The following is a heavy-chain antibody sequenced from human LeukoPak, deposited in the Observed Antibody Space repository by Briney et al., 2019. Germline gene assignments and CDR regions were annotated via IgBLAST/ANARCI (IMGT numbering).Heavy chain of an antibody. Sequence: GESLKISCRGSGYTFSGYWIAWVRQIPGKGLEWMGIIFPDDSDTTYSPSFQGQVTMSADKSISTAYLQWSSLKASDTAMYYCARQNRYCSSTNCYGDLDYWGQGSLVTVSS. D-gene: IGHD2-2*01. CDR3: ARQNRYCSSTNCYGDLDY. CDR1: GYTFSGYW. J-gene: IGHJ4*02. CDR2: IFPDDSDT. V-gene: IGHV5-51*01.